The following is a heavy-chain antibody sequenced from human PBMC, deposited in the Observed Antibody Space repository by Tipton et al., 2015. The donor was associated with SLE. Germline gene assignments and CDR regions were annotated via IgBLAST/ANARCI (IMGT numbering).Heavy chain of an antibody. CDR3: ARDEYRYDATGYHLLGHFDF. V-gene: IGHV4-59*01. CDR1: GGSINGYF. J-gene: IGHJ4*02. D-gene: IGHD3-22*01. Sequence: TLSLTCTVSGGSINGYFWSWIRQPPGKELEWIGYIHYSGSSHYSPSLKSRVTMSVDTSQNQLSLRLSSVTAADTAVYYCARDEYRYDATGYHLLGHFDFWGQGTLVTVSS. CDR2: IHYSGSS.